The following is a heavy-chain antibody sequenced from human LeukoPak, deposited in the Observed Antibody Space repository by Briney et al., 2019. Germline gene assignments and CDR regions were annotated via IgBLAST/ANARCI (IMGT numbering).Heavy chain of an antibody. CDR3: ARVHDYGEYRVDY. CDR1: GGSISSYY. D-gene: IGHD4-17*01. V-gene: IGHV4-59*01. CDR2: IYYSGST. J-gene: IGHJ4*02. Sequence: SETLSLTCTVSGGSISSYYWSWIRQPPGKGLEWIGYIYYSGSTNYNPSLKSRVTISVDTSKNQFSLKLSSVTAADTAVYYCARVHDYGEYRVDYWGQGTLVTVSS.